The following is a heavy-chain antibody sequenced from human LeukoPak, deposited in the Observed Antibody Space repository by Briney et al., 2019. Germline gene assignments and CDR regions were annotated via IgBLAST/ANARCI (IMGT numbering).Heavy chain of an antibody. D-gene: IGHD4-23*01. Sequence: GGSLRLSCAASGFTFSSYWMHWVRQAPGKGLEWVSAISGRDSGTCYADSVKGRFTIPRDNSKNTLYLQMNTLRAEDTAVYYCAKRSDYGGNWNYFDYWGQGTLVTVSS. V-gene: IGHV3-23*01. CDR2: ISGRDSGT. CDR3: AKRSDYGGNWNYFDY. J-gene: IGHJ4*02. CDR1: GFTFSSYW.